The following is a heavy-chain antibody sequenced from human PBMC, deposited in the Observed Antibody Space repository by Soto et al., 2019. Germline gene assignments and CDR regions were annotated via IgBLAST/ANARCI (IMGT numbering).Heavy chain of an antibody. V-gene: IGHV3-30-3*01. CDR2: ISFDGANT. CDR1: GFTFNSYN. J-gene: IGHJ4*02. D-gene: IGHD6-25*01. Sequence: QVQLVESGGGVVPPGGSLRVSCVVSGFTFNSYNMHWDRQAPGEGLEWVAVISFDGANTLYADSVKGRFTISRDTSRDTLYLQMSRLRVEDTAVYYCARDGYNRGGFDYWGQGTLVSVSS. CDR3: ARDGYNRGGFDY.